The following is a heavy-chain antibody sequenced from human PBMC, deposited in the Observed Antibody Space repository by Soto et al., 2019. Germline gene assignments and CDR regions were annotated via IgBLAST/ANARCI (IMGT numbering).Heavy chain of an antibody. V-gene: IGHV3-49*03. J-gene: IGHJ4*02. CDR2: IRSKAYGGTT. CDR1: GFTFGDYA. CDR3: TRAHSVSLIYLDY. Sequence: GGSLRLSCTASGFTFGDYAMSWFRQAPGKGMEWVGFIRSKAYGGTTEYAASVKGRFTISRDDSKSIAYLQMNILKTEDTAVYYCTRAHSVSLIYLDYWGQGTLVTVSS.